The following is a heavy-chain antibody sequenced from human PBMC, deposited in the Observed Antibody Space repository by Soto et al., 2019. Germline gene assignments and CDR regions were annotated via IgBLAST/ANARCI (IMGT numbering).Heavy chain of an antibody. V-gene: IGHV3-23*01. Sequence: EVQLLESGGGLVRPGGSLKISCVVSGLSSRSHAMYWVRQAPGRGLEWVAGISGGGYTAYYPDSVRGRFIISTDNSKNTVYLQIDYLRVDDTAVYYCAKAQGVATITSNFDYWGQGTLVTVAS. J-gene: IGHJ4*02. CDR2: ISGGGYTA. CDR1: GLSSRSHA. CDR3: AKAQGVATITSNFDY. D-gene: IGHD5-12*01.